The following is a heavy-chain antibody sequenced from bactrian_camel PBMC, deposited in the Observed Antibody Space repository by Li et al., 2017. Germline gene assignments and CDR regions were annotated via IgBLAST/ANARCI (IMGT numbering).Heavy chain of an antibody. J-gene: IGHJ4*01. CDR1: AGIRGRRC. Sequence: HVQLVESGGGSVQAGGTLKPSCTHSAGIRGRRCMGWFCQSPGKEREVVGIIYSSGTGTWYGDSVKGRFTISQDNAKTTVSLQMNSLKPEDTATYYCKAEDKYQLRGFCPPLWGQGTQVTVS. CDR2: IYSSGTGT. CDR3: KAEDKYQLRGFCPPL. V-gene: IGHV3-3*01.